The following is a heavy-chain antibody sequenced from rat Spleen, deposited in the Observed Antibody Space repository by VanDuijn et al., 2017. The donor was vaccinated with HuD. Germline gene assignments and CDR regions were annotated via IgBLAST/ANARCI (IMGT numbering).Heavy chain of an antibody. J-gene: IGHJ1*01. CDR3: ARSGRTNRYYWNFDF. CDR1: GFSLSSYG. CDR2: IWGGGTL. Sequence: QVQLKESGPGLVQPSQTLSLTCTVSGFSLSSYGVIWVRQPPGKGLEWMGVIWGGGTLHYNPAPKSRLIISRDTSNSQVFLKMNSLQTEDTAFYFCARSGRTNRYYWNFDFWGPGTMVTVSS. D-gene: IGHD3-4*01. V-gene: IGHV2-13*01.